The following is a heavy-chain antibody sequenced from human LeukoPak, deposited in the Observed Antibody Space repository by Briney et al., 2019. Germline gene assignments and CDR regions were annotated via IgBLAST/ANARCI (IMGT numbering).Heavy chain of an antibody. CDR3: ARRGAVAGTVDY. Sequence: PGGSLRLSCAASGFTFSSYSMNWVRQAPGKGLECVSYISSSTNTIYYADSVKGRFTISRDNAKNSLYLQMNSLRAEDTAVYYCARRGAVAGTVDYWGQGTLVTVSS. D-gene: IGHD6-19*01. V-gene: IGHV3-48*01. CDR2: ISSSTNTI. J-gene: IGHJ4*02. CDR1: GFTFSSYS.